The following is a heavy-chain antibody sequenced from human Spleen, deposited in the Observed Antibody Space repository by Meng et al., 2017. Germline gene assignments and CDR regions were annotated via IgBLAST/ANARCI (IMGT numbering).Heavy chain of an antibody. J-gene: IGHJ4*02. Sequence: QVHLLQSGPEVKKPGASVRVSCKASAYAFGSYGICWVRQAPGQGLEWMAWLGAHDGDTSHAPKFQGRVTVSADRPTATAYMELRSLRSDDTAVYYCARGTPGRSYSDYWGQGTLVTVSS. CDR3: ARGTPGRSYSDY. CDR2: LGAHDGDT. D-gene: IGHD3-10*01. V-gene: IGHV1-18*01. CDR1: AYAFGSYG.